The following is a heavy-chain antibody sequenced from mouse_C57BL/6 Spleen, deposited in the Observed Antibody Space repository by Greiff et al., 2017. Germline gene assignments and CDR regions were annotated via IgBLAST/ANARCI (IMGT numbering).Heavy chain of an antibody. CDR1: GYTFTSYW. CDR3: ASDSSGPWFAY. CDR2: IHPSDSAT. V-gene: IGHV1-74*01. Sequence: QVQLQQPGAELVKPGASVKVSCKASGYTFTSYWMHWVKQRPGQGLEWIGRIHPSDSATNYNQKFKGKATLTVDKSSSTAYMQLSSLTSEDSAVYYCASDSSGPWFAYWGQGTLVTVSA. D-gene: IGHD3-2*02. J-gene: IGHJ3*01.